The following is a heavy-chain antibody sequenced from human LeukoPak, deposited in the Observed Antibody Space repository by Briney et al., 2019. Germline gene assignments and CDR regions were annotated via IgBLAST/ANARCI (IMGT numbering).Heavy chain of an antibody. CDR1: GLTFSSGG. CDR3: AKSIEGVVRRAYYYYSYMDV. Sequence: GGSLRLSCAASGLTFSSGGMSWVRQAPGKGLEWVAVISGSGGTTYYADSVKGRFTISRDNYKKTLYLQMSSLGADDTAVYFCAKSIEGVVRRAYYYYSYMDVWGKGTTVTVSS. V-gene: IGHV3-23*01. J-gene: IGHJ6*03. D-gene: IGHD3-3*01. CDR2: ISGSGGTT.